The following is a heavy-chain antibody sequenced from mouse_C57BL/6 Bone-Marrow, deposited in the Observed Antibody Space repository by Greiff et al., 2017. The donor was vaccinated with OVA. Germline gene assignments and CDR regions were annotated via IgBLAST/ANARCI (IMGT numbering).Heavy chain of an antibody. CDR1: GYTFTSYW. CDR3: ARERGYDGYPYWYFDV. Sequence: QVQLKQSGAELVKPGASVKLSCKASGYTFTSYWMHWVKQRPGRGLEWIGRIDPNSGGTKYNEKFKSKATLTVDKPSSTAYMQLSSLTSEDSAVYYCARERGYDGYPYWYFDVWGTGTTVTVSS. D-gene: IGHD2-3*01. V-gene: IGHV1-72*01. J-gene: IGHJ1*03. CDR2: IDPNSGGT.